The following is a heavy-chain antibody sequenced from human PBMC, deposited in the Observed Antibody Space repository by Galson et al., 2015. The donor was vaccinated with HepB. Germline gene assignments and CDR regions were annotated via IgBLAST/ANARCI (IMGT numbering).Heavy chain of an antibody. Sequence: CAISGDSVSSNSAAWNWIRQSPSRGLEWLGRTYYRSKWYNDYAVSVKSRITINPDTSKNQLSLQLNSVTPDDTAVYYLAREWFGAFSWLGSWGQGTLVTVSS. J-gene: IGHJ4*02. V-gene: IGHV6-1*01. CDR3: AREWFGAFSWLGS. CDR1: GDSVSSNSAA. CDR2: TYYRSKWYN. D-gene: IGHD3-10*01.